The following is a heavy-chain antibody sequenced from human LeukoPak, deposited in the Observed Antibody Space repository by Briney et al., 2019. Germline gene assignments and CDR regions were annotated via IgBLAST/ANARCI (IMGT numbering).Heavy chain of an antibody. V-gene: IGHV3-23*01. CDR2: ISGTVGGT. CDR3: AKDEEYCSGTYCLRGWFDP. Sequence: PGGSLRLSCVGSGFTLNSHAMSWVRQARGKGLEWVSGISGTVGGTYYADSVKGRFTISRDNSKNTLYLQMNNLRAEDTAVYYCAKDEEYCSGTYCLRGWFDPWGQGTQVTVSS. J-gene: IGHJ5*02. CDR1: GFTLNSHA. D-gene: IGHD2-15*01.